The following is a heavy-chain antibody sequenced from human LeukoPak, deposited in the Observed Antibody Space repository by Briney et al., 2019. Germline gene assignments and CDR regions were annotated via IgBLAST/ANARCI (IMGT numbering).Heavy chain of an antibody. CDR3: ARGVGSSWYNLFDP. Sequence: SETLSLTCAVSGYSISSGYYWGWIRQPPGKGLEWIGSIYHSGSTYYNPSLKSRVTISVDTSKNQFSLKLSSVTAADTAVYYCARGVGSSWYNLFDPWGQGTLVTVSS. V-gene: IGHV4-38-2*01. J-gene: IGHJ5*02. D-gene: IGHD6-13*01. CDR1: GYSISSGYY. CDR2: IYHSGST.